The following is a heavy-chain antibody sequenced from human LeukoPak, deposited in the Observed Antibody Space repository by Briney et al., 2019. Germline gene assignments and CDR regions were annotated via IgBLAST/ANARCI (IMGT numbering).Heavy chain of an antibody. CDR3: ARRIAGDGSHAFDI. D-gene: IGHD6-19*01. Sequence: GGSLRLSCAASGFTFSDYNMGWMRQAPGKGLEWVSYTRNSDNNMFYADSVKGRFTISRDNAKYSVYLQMNSLRAEDTAVYYCARRIAGDGSHAFDIWGQGTLVTVSS. CDR2: TRNSDNNM. J-gene: IGHJ4*02. V-gene: IGHV3-11*01. CDR1: GFTFSDYN.